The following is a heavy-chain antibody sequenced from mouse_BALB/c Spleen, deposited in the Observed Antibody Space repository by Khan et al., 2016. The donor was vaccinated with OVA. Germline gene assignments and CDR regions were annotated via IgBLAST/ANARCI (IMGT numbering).Heavy chain of an antibody. CDR1: GYTFTTAG. Sequence: QIQLVQSGPELKKPGETVRISCKAPGYTFTTAGIQWVQKMPGKGLKWIGWINTHSGVPKYAEDFKGRFAFSLEIYVNNAYLLIKNLKKEDTATYFCERGVAAYYRDEEGAREYWGKGTSVTVSS. V-gene: IGHV9-4*02. D-gene: IGHD2-12*01. CDR3: ERGVAAYYRDEEGAREY. J-gene: IGHJ4*01. CDR2: INTHSGVP.